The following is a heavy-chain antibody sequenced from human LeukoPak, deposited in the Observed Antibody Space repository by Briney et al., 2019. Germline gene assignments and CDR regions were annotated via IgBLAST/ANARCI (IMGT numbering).Heavy chain of an antibody. J-gene: IGHJ4*02. Sequence: PGGSLRLSCAASGFTFSNYWMSWVRQAPGKGLEWVANINQDGSEKYSVDSVKGRFTISRDNAKNSLYLQMNSLRAEDTAVYYCARAYYFDSRNYYNPTSSFDYWGQGTLVTASS. D-gene: IGHD3-10*01. CDR3: ARAYYFDSRNYYNPTSSFDY. CDR1: GFTFSNYW. CDR2: INQDGSEK. V-gene: IGHV3-7*04.